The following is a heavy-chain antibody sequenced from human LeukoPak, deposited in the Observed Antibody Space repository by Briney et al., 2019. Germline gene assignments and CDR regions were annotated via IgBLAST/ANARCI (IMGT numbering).Heavy chain of an antibody. CDR2: ISYDGSNK. J-gene: IGHJ4*02. Sequence: GGSLRLSCAASGFAFSSYGMHWVRQAPGKGLEWVAVISYDGSNKYYADSVKGRFTISRDNSKNTLYLQMNSLRAEDTAVYYCAKGIDYWGQGTLVTVSS. V-gene: IGHV3-30*18. CDR1: GFAFSSYG. CDR3: AKGIDY.